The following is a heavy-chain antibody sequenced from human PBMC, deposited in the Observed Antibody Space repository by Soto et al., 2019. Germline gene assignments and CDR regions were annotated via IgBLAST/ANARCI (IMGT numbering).Heavy chain of an antibody. Sequence: SWFRQAPGKGLEWVGFIRSKAYGGTTEYAASVKGRFTISRDDSKSIAYLQMNSLKTEDTAVYYCTRDPQLDLRGGWFDPWGQGTLVTVSS. J-gene: IGHJ5*02. CDR3: TRDPQLDLRGGWFDP. D-gene: IGHD1-7*01. CDR2: IRSKAYGGTT. V-gene: IGHV3-49*03.